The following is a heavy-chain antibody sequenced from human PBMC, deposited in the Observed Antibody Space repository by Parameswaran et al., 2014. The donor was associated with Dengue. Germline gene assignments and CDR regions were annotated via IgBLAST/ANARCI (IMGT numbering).Heavy chain of an antibody. J-gene: IGHJ6*02. CDR2: IYYSGST. Sequence: WIRQPPGKGLEWIGYIYYSGSTNYNPSLKSRVTISVDTSKNQFSLKLSSVTAADTAVYYCARRVVTDALGSYYYYGMDVWGQGTTVTVSS. CDR3: ARRVVTDALGSYYYYGMDV. V-gene: IGHV4-59*01. D-gene: IGHD2-2*01.